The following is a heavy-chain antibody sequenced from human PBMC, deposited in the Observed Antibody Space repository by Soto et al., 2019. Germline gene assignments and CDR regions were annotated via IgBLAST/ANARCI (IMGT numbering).Heavy chain of an antibody. CDR3: TRGREWELLLSHY. CDR2: IRSKAYGGTT. J-gene: IGHJ4*02. V-gene: IGHV3-49*03. D-gene: IGHD1-26*01. Sequence: EVQLVESGGGLVQPGRSLRLSCTTSGFTFGDYAMSWFRQAPGKGLEWVGFIRSKAYGGTTENAASVKGRFTFSRDDSKSIAYLQMNSLKTEDTAVYYCTRGREWELLLSHYWGQGTLVTVSS. CDR1: GFTFGDYA.